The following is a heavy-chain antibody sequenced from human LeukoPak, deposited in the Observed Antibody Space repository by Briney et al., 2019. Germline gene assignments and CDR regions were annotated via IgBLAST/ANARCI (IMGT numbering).Heavy chain of an antibody. CDR2: IRYDGSNK. Sequence: GGSLRLSCAASGFTFSSYGMHWVRQAPGKGLEWVAVIRYDGSNKYYADSVKGRFTISRDNSKNTLYLQMNSLRAEDTAVYYCARDSYYDFWSGYYYYGMDVWGQGTTVTVSS. J-gene: IGHJ6*02. CDR3: ARDSYYDFWSGYYYYGMDV. D-gene: IGHD3-3*01. V-gene: IGHV3-33*01. CDR1: GFTFSSYG.